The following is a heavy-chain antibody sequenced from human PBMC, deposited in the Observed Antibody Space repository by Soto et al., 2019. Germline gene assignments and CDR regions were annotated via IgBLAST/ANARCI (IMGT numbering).Heavy chain of an antibody. Sequence: EVQLLESGGGLVQPGGSLRLSCAASGFTFSSYAMSWVRLAPGKGLEWVSAIIGSGGRTYYADSVKGRFTISRDNSKNTLYLQMNSLRVEDTAVYYCAKDRIMGSTTFWGMDVWGQGTTVTVSS. J-gene: IGHJ6*02. V-gene: IGHV3-23*01. CDR1: GFTFSSYA. CDR2: IIGSGGRT. D-gene: IGHD3-16*01. CDR3: AKDRIMGSTTFWGMDV.